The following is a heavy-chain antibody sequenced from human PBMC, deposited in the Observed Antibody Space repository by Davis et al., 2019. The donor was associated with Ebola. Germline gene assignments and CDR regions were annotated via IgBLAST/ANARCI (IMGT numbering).Heavy chain of an antibody. CDR3: ARDVTMVRGVIYGMDV. CDR1: GYTFTGYY. D-gene: IGHD3-10*01. CDR2: INPNSGGT. Sequence: ASVKVSCKASGYTFTGYYMHWVRQAPGQGLEWMGWINPNSGGTNYAQKFQGRVTMTRDTSISTAYMELSRLRSDDTAVYYCARDVTMVRGVIYGMDVWGQGTTVTVSS. J-gene: IGHJ6*02. V-gene: IGHV1-2*02.